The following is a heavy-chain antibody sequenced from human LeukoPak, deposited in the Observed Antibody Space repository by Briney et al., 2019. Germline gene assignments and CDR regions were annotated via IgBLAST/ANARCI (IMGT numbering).Heavy chain of an antibody. CDR1: GFTFSGSA. V-gene: IGHV3-73*01. CDR2: IRSKANSYAT. CDR3: YTYYYGSGSYNPPFDFDY. Sequence: QAGGSLRLSCAASGFTFSGSAMHWVRQASGKGLEWVGRIRSKANSYATAYAASVKGRFTISRDDSKNTAYLQMNSLKTEDTAVYYCYTYYYGSGSYNPPFDFDYWGQGTLVTVSS. J-gene: IGHJ4*02. D-gene: IGHD3-10*01.